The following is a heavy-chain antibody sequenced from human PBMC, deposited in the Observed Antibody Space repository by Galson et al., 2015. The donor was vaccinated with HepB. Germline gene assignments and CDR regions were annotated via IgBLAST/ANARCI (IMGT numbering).Heavy chain of an antibody. CDR1: GFTFSSYW. CDR2: MKQDGSEK. V-gene: IGHV3-7*03. J-gene: IGHJ5*02. D-gene: IGHD6-6*01. Sequence: SLRLSCAASGFTFSSYWMSWVRQAPGKGLEWVANMKQDGSEKYYVDSVKGRFTISRDNAKNSLYLQMNSLRAEDTAVYYCARQGIAARPGWFDPWGQGTLVTVSS. CDR3: ARQGIAARPGWFDP.